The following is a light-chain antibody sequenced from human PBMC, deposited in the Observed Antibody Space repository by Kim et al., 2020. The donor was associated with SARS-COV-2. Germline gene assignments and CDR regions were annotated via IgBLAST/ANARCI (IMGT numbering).Light chain of an antibody. CDR2: KDS. V-gene: IGLV3-25*03. Sequence: PGQTASIACSGDALPKQYAYWYRQKPGQAPVLVIYKDSERPSGIPERFSGSSSGTTVTLTISGVQAEDEADYYCQAADSSGTYHVVFGGGTQLTVL. CDR1: ALPKQY. CDR3: QAADSSGTYHVV. J-gene: IGLJ2*01.